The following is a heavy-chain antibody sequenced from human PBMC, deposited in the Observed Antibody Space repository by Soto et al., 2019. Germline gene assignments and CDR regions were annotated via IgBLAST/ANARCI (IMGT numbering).Heavy chain of an antibody. D-gene: IGHD3-22*01. CDR1: GYTFISYA. Sequence: QVQVVQSGAEEKKPGASVKVSCKASGYTFISYAIHWVRQAPGQRLEWMGWINAGNGNTKYSQKFQGRVTITRDTSASTAYMELSSLRSEDTAVYYCARGGYYYDSSGSPHFDYWGQGTLVTVSS. V-gene: IGHV1-3*05. CDR3: ARGGYYYDSSGSPHFDY. CDR2: INAGNGNT. J-gene: IGHJ4*02.